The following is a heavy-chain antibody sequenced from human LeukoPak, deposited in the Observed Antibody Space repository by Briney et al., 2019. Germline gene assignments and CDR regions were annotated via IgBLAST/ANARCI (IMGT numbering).Heavy chain of an antibody. CDR3: ARSSGYYNAFDY. J-gene: IGHJ4*02. Sequence: PSETLSLTCTVPGGSISSYYWSWIRQPAGKGLEWIGHIYTNGRTNYNPSLKSRVTMSVDTSKNQFSLKLSSVTAADTAVYYCARSSGYYNAFDYWGQGTLVTVSS. CDR2: IYTNGRT. D-gene: IGHD3-3*01. V-gene: IGHV4-4*07. CDR1: GGSISSYY.